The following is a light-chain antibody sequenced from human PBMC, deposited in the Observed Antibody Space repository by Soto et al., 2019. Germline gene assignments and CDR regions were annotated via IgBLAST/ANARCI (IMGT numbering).Light chain of an antibody. CDR3: QQYDNWPIT. CDR2: GAS. V-gene: IGKV3-15*01. Sequence: EVVMTQSPATLSVSPGERATLCCRASQSVSSNLAWYQQKPGQAPMLLIYGASTRATGIPARFSGSGSGTEFTLTISILRAEDFAVVYCQQYDNWPITFGQGTRLEI. CDR1: QSVSSN. J-gene: IGKJ5*01.